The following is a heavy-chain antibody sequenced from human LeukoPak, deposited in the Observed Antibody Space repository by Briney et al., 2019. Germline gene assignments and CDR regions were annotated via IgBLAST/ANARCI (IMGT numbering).Heavy chain of an antibody. CDR2: ISWNSGSI. D-gene: IGHD3-10*01. V-gene: IGHV3-9*01. J-gene: IGHJ6*03. CDR1: GFTFDDYA. Sequence: PGGSLRLSCAASGFTFDDYAMHWVRQAPGKGLEWVSGISWNSGSIGYADSVKGRFTISRDNAKNSLYLQMNSLRAEDTALYYCAKAKGYYGSGRLGYYYMDVWGKGTTVTVSS. CDR3: AKAKGYYGSGRLGYYYMDV.